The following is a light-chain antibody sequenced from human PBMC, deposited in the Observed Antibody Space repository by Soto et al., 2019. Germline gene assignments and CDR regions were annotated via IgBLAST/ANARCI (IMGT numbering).Light chain of an antibody. V-gene: IGKV1-5*01. J-gene: IGKJ1*01. CDR2: EDS. Sequence: DVQMTQSPSTLSASVGDRVTITCRASQSISSWFAWYQQKPGKAPKVLINEDSSLESGVPSRFSGSGSGTEFTLTISSLQPDDVATYYCQQYNSYLWTFGQGTKVEIK. CDR1: QSISSW. CDR3: QQYNSYLWT.